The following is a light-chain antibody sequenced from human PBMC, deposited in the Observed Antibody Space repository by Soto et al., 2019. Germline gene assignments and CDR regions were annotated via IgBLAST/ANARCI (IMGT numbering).Light chain of an antibody. J-gene: IGKJ4*01. CDR1: QSISSY. CDR3: QQFYDYPLT. Sequence: DIQMTQSPSSLSASVGDRVTITCRASQSISSYLNWYQQKPGKAPKLLIYGVFNLQSGVPSRFSGSGSGTEFTLTISSLQPEDFATYYCQQFYDYPLTFGGGTKVDIK. V-gene: IGKV1-39*01. CDR2: GVF.